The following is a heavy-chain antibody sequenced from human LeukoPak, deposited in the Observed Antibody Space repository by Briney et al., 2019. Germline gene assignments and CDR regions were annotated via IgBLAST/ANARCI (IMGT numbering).Heavy chain of an antibody. Sequence: PGGSLRLSCAASGFTFSSYGMHWVRQAPGKGLEWVAFIRYDGSNKYYADSVKGRFTISRDNSKNTLYLQMNSLRAEDTAVYYCARDAYCSGGTCYVYWGQGTLVTVSS. CDR3: ARDAYCSGGTCYVY. CDR2: IRYDGSNK. D-gene: IGHD2-15*01. V-gene: IGHV3-30*02. J-gene: IGHJ4*02. CDR1: GFTFSSYG.